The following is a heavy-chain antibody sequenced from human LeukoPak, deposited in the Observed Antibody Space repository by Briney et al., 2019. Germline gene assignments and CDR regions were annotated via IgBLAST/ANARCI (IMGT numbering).Heavy chain of an antibody. CDR1: GYTFTSYD. CDR2: MNPNSGNT. Sequence: ASVKVSCKASGYTFTSYDINWVRQATGQGLEWMGWMNPNSGNTGYAQKFQGRVTMTRNTTISTAYMELSSLRSEDTAVYYCASGDYDILTIKEWGQGTLVTVSS. J-gene: IGHJ4*02. V-gene: IGHV1-8*01. D-gene: IGHD3-9*01. CDR3: ASGDYDILTIKE.